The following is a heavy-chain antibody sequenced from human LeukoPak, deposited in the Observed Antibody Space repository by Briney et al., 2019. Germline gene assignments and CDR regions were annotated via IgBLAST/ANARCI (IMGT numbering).Heavy chain of an antibody. D-gene: IGHD6-19*01. J-gene: IGHJ4*02. CDR3: ARVGKSGWDFDH. CDR1: GFTFSAYW. Sequence: GESLRLSCAASGFTFSAYWMTWVRQAPGKGLEWVANINEHGSLKYYVDSVKGRFTISRDNTKNSLFLQMDSLRAEGTAVYYCARVGKSGWDFDHWGQGTLVTVSS. V-gene: IGHV3-7*02. CDR2: INEHGSLK.